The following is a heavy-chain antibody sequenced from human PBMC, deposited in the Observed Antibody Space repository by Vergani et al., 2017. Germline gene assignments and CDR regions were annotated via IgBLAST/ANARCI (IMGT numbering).Heavy chain of an antibody. CDR3: ASADPGGMDV. CDR2: IRYDGSNK. D-gene: IGHD4/OR15-4a*01. CDR1: GFTFDDYA. Sequence: VQLVESGGGLVQPGRSLRLSCAASGFTFDDYAMHWVRQAPGKGLEWVAFIRYDGSNKYYADSVKGRFTISRDNSKNTLYLQMNSLRAEDTAVYYCASADPGGMDVWGQGTTVTVSS. J-gene: IGHJ6*02. V-gene: IGHV3-30*02.